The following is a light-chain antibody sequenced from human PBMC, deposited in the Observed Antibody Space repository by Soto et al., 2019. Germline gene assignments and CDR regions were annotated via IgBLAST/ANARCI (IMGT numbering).Light chain of an antibody. V-gene: IGKV1-27*01. CDR3: QEYNSAPQT. J-gene: IGKJ1*01. CDR1: QDISTY. Sequence: DIQMTQSPSSLSASVGDRVTITCRASQDISTYLAWYQQKPGKLPKLLIYAAATLQSGVPSRFSTSGSGTDFTLTISSLQPEDVGTYYCQEYNSAPQTFGQGTKMEIK. CDR2: AAA.